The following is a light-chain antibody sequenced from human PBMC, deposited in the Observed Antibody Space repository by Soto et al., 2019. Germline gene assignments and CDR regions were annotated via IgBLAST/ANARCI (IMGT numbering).Light chain of an antibody. CDR2: GNT. J-gene: IGLJ1*01. Sequence: QSVLTQPPSVSGAPGQRVTISCTGSSSNIGAGYDVHWYQRLPGTAPKLLIYGNTNRPSGVPDRFSGSKSGTSASLAITGLQAEDEADYYCSSYTRSSTSYVFGTGTKLTVL. CDR3: SSYTRSSTSYV. CDR1: SSNIGAGYD. V-gene: IGLV1-40*01.